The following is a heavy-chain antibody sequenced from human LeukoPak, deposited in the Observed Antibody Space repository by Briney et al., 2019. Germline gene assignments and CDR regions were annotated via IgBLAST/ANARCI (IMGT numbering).Heavy chain of an antibody. Sequence: GGSLRLSCTTSGFSFNTYSMSWVRQAPGKGLEWVSAINDDTPYYTDSVKGRFTISRDNSKNTLYLQMNSLRAEDTAVYYCAKDRTIWSATNYFDYWGQGTLVTVSS. CDR3: AKDRTIWSATNYFDY. J-gene: IGHJ4*02. CDR2: INDDTP. CDR1: GFSFNTYS. V-gene: IGHV3-23*01. D-gene: IGHD3-9*01.